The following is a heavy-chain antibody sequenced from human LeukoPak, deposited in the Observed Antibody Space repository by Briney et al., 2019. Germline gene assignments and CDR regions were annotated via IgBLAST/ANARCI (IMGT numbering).Heavy chain of an antibody. CDR1: GLTFNSYA. V-gene: IGHV3-23*01. D-gene: IGHD3-10*01. CDR3: AKIDYYGSGSYYRHFDY. CDR2: MSGSGGST. J-gene: IGHJ4*02. Sequence: GGSLRLSCAASGLTFNSYAMSWVRQAPGKGLEWVSAMSGSGGSTYYADSVKGRFTISRDNSKNTLYLQMNSLRPEDTAVYYCAKIDYYGSGSYYRHFDYWGQGTLVTVSS.